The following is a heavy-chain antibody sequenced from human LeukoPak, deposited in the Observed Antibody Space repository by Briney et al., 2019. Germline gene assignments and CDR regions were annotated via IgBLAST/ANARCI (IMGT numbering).Heavy chain of an antibody. CDR2: VFDSGGT. J-gene: IGHJ4*02. CDR1: GGSISNYW. Sequence: PSETLSLTCTVSGGSISNYWWSWIRQPPGKGLEWIGYVFDSGGTNYNPSLKSRVAISVDTSKKQFSLKLSSVTAADTAVYYCARGYSSSWNYFDYWGQGTLVTVTS. V-gene: IGHV4-59*01. CDR3: ARGYSSSWNYFDY. D-gene: IGHD6-13*01.